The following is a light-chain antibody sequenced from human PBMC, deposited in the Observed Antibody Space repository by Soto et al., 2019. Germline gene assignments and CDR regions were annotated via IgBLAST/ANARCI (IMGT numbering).Light chain of an antibody. Sequence: DIQMTQSPSSLSASVGDIVTITCRASQSISSYLNWYQQKPGKAPKLLIYAASSLQSGVPSRFSGSGSGTDFTLTISSLQPEDFATYYCQQSYSTLYTFGQGTKVDIK. CDR3: QQSYSTLYT. V-gene: IGKV1-39*01. J-gene: IGKJ2*01. CDR2: AAS. CDR1: QSISSY.